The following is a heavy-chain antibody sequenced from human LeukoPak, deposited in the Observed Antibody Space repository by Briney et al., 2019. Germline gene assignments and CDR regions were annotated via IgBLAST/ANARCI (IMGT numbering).Heavy chain of an antibody. Sequence: SVKVSCKASGGTFSSYPLSWVRQAPGQGLEWMGGIIPIYTGPDYAQRFQGGLTITTDESATTAYMESSSLTSEDTAVYYCATGVGDYDYYYHMDVWGRGTRSPSP. V-gene: IGHV1-69*05. J-gene: IGHJ6*03. CDR1: GGTFSSYP. CDR2: IIPIYTGP. CDR3: ATGVGDYDYYYHMDV. D-gene: IGHD2-21*02.